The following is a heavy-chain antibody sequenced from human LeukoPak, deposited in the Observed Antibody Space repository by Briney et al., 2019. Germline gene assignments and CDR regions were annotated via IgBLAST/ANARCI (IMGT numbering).Heavy chain of an antibody. CDR1: GYSFTSYW. Sequence: GESLRISCEGSGYSFTSYWISWVRRMPGKGLEWMGRIDPSDSYTNYSPSFQGHVTISADKSISTAYLQWSSLKASDTAMYYCAGAGIAVAGNAEYFQHWGQGTLVTVSS. CDR3: AGAGIAVAGNAEYFQH. J-gene: IGHJ1*01. D-gene: IGHD6-19*01. CDR2: IDPSDSYT. V-gene: IGHV5-10-1*01.